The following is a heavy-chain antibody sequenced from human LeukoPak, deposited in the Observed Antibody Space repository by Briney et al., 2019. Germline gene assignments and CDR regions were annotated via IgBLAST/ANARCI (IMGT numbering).Heavy chain of an antibody. V-gene: IGHV3-7*01. CDR3: ARVGYYDSSGYHNWFDP. CDR1: GFTFSSYW. J-gene: IGHJ5*02. D-gene: IGHD3-22*01. CDR2: IKQDGSEK. Sequence: PGGSLRLSCAASGFTFSSYWMSWVRQAPGKGLEWVANIKQDGSEKYYVDSVKGRFTISRDNAKNSLYLQMNSLRAEDTAVYYCARVGYYDSSGYHNWFDPWGQGTLVTVSS.